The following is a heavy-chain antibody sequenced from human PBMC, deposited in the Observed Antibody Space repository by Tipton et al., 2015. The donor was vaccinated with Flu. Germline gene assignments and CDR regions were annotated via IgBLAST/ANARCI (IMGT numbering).Heavy chain of an antibody. CDR1: GFTFSNYG. J-gene: IGHJ4*02. CDR2: ISYDGSSE. V-gene: IGHV3-30*03. D-gene: IGHD4-23*01. Sequence: SLRLSCAVSGFTFSNYGMHWVCQAPGTGLEWVAMISYDGSSEYYADSVKGRFTISRDNSKNTLYLQMHSLRIEDTAVYFCARDGAWGGYGNSNFFDYWGQGTLVTVSS. CDR3: ARDGAWGGYGNSNFFDY.